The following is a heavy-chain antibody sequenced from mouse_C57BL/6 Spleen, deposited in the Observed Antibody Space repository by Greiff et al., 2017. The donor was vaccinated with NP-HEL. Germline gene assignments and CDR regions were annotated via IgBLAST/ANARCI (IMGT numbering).Heavy chain of an antibody. J-gene: IGHJ2*01. CDR2: IDPETGGT. D-gene: IGHD6-5*01. CDR1: GYTFTDYE. Sequence: VKLMESGAELVRPGASVTLSCKASGYTFTDYEMHWVKQTPVHGLEWIGAIDPETGGTAYNQKFKGKAILTADKSSSTAYMELRSLTSEDSAVYYCTTLLSYWGQGTTLTVSS. V-gene: IGHV1-15*01. CDR3: TTLLSY.